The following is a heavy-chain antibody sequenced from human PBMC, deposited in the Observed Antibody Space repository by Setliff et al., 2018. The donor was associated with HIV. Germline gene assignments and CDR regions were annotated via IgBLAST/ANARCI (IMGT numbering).Heavy chain of an antibody. CDR1: GGSFSGYY. Sequence: PSETLSLTCAVYGGSFSGYYWSWIRQPPGKGLEWIGEINHSGSTNYNPSLKSRVTISVDTSKNQFSLKLSPVTAADTAVYYCARLRQWLAFFDSWGQGTLVTVSS. CDR2: INHSGST. D-gene: IGHD6-19*01. V-gene: IGHV4-34*01. J-gene: IGHJ4*02. CDR3: ARLRQWLAFFDS.